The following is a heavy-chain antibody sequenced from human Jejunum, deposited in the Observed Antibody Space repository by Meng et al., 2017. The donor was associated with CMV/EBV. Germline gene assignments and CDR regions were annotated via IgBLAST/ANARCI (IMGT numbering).Heavy chain of an antibody. J-gene: IGHJ4*02. CDR3: AKDGRILGGIYFEH. Sequence: SGFTFRSYTMNWVRQAPGKGLEWVSGISGSGSPTFYADSVKGRFTISRNNSKNTLFLQMNSLRAEDTAVYFCAKDGRILGGIYFEHWGQGALVTVSS. V-gene: IGHV3-23*01. CDR2: ISGSGSPT. CDR1: GFTFRSYT. D-gene: IGHD1-26*01.